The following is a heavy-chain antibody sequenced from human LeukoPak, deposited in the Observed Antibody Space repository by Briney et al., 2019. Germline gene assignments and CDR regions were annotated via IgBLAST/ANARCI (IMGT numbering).Heavy chain of an antibody. CDR3: ARSFIDYGAMPWALDI. CDR1: GYTFTGYY. Sequence: ASVKVSCKASGYTFTGYYMHWVRQAPGQGLEWMGWINPNRGGTNHAQKFQVRVTMTRDTSISTAYMELSRLTSDYTAAYFCARSFIDYGAMPWALDIWGQGTMVTVS. CDR2: INPNRGGT. J-gene: IGHJ3*02. D-gene: IGHD4-17*01. V-gene: IGHV1-2*02.